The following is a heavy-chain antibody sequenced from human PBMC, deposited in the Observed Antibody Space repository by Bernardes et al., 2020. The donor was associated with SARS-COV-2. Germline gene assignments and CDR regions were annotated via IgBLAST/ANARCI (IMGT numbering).Heavy chain of an antibody. D-gene: IGHD2-8*01. V-gene: IGHV4-59*08. J-gene: IGHJ6*02. CDR2: IYYSGTT. CDR1: GGSSKYFY. Sequence: SETLSLTCTVSGGSSKYFYWSWIRQAPGGGLEWIGHIYYSGTTNYNPSLKSRVTISIDTSKNQFSLKLSSVTAADTAVYYCARHAKDCTRGVCQTYYYYAMDVWGQGTTVTVSS. CDR3: ARHAKDCTRGVCQTYYYYAMDV.